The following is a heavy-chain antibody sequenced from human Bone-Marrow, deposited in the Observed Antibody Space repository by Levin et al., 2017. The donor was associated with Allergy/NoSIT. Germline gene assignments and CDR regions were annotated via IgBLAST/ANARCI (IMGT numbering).Heavy chain of an antibody. D-gene: IGHD2-15*01. CDR1: GFSFSSYW. CDR2: IKQDGSEK. Sequence: ETLSLTCAASGFSFSSYWMSWVRQAPGKGLEWVANIKQDGSEKYYVDSVKGRFFVSRDNAKKSLSLQMNSLTAEDTAIYYCATDSVCSDGSCYRADAFDIWGQGTMVTVSS. V-gene: IGHV3-7*01. CDR3: ATDSVCSDGSCYRADAFDI. J-gene: IGHJ3*02.